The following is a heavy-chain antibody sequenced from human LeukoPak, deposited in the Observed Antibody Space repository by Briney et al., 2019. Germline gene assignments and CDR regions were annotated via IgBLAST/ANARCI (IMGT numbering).Heavy chain of an antibody. CDR1: GFTFSSYW. Sequence: GGSLRLSCAASGFTFSSYWMHWVRQAPGKGLEWVSYISSSSSTIYYADSVKGRFTISRDNAKNSLYLQMNSLRAEDTAVYYCARIGGSGSYYSYYYYYYYMDVWGKGTTVTVSS. CDR2: ISSSSSTI. D-gene: IGHD3-10*01. CDR3: ARIGGSGSYYSYYYYYYYMDV. J-gene: IGHJ6*03. V-gene: IGHV3-48*01.